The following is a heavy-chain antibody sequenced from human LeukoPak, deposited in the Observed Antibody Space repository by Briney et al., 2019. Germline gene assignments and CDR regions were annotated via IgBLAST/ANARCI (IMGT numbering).Heavy chain of an antibody. CDR1: GYSFTSYW. J-gene: IGHJ6*02. CDR2: IYPGDSDN. D-gene: IGHD2-2*01. CDR3: ARQEGFCSSISCPYDYVMDV. Sequence: RGESLKISCEGSGYSFTSYWIGWVRQMPGKGLEGMGIIYPGDSDNRYSPSFQGQVTISVDKSISTAYLQWSSLKASDTAMYYCARQEGFCSSISCPYDYVMDVWGQGTTVTVSS. V-gene: IGHV5-51*01.